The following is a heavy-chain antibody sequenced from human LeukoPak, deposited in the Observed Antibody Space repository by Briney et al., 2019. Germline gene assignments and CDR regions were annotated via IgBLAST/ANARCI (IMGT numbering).Heavy chain of an antibody. CDR2: IIPIFGTA. V-gene: IGHV1-69*06. D-gene: IGHD3-9*01. CDR3: ARKSKTDILTGYSY. J-gene: IGHJ4*02. Sequence: ASVKVSCKASGGTFSSYAISWVRQAPGQGLEWMGGIIPIFGTANYAQKFQGRVTITADKSTSTAYMELSSLRSEDTAVYYCARKSKTDILTGYSYWGQGTLVTVSS. CDR1: GGTFSSYA.